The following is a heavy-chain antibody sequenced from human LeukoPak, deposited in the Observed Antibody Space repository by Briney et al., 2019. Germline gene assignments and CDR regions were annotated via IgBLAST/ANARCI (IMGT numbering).Heavy chain of an antibody. Sequence: GGSLRLSCAASGFTFSSYEMNWVRQAPGKGLEWVSYISSSGSTIYYADSVKGRFTISRDNAKNSLYLQMSSLRAEDTAVYYCARAQRSTRHAFDIWGQGTMVTVSS. D-gene: IGHD2-2*01. V-gene: IGHV3-48*03. CDR3: ARAQRSTRHAFDI. CDR1: GFTFSSYE. J-gene: IGHJ3*02. CDR2: ISSSGSTI.